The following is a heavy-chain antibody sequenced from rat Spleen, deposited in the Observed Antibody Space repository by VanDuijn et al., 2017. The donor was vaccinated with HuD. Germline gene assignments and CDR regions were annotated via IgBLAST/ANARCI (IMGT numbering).Heavy chain of an antibody. D-gene: IGHD1-12*02. CDR2: ISTGGGNT. Sequence: EVQLVESGGGLVQPGRSLKLSCAASGFTFSNYDMAWVRQAPTKGLEWVASISTGGGNTYYRDSVKGRFTVSINHAKTTLYLQMDSLRSEDTATYYCATDGYYDGTYYSVYVMDAWGQGASVTVSS. CDR1: GFTFSNYD. J-gene: IGHJ4*01. CDR3: ATDGYYDGTYYSVYVMDA. V-gene: IGHV5S23*01.